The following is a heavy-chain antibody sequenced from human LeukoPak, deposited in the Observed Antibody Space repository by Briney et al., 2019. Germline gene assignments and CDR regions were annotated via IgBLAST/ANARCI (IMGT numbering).Heavy chain of an antibody. Sequence: PSETLSLTCTVSGGSISSYYWSWIRQPPGKGLEWIGYIYYSGSTNYNPSLKSRVTISVDTSKNQFSLKLSSVTAADTAVYYCARTPRGRYPDYWGQGTLVTVSS. CDR2: IYYSGST. J-gene: IGHJ4*02. D-gene: IGHD3-9*01. V-gene: IGHV4-59*08. CDR1: GGSISSYY. CDR3: ARTPRGRYPDY.